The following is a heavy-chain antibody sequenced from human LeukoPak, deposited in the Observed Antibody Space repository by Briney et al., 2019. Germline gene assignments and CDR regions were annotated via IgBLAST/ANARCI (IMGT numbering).Heavy chain of an antibody. CDR1: GFTFSSYA. Sequence: AGGSLRLSCAASGFTFSSYAMSWVRQAPGKGLEWVSGISGSGGSTYYADSVKGRFTISRDNSNNTLYLQMNSLRAEDTAVYYCAKDSVPYYYGSGSYPDYWGQGTLVTVSS. V-gene: IGHV3-23*01. CDR3: AKDSVPYYYGSGSYPDY. CDR2: ISGSGGST. J-gene: IGHJ4*02. D-gene: IGHD3-10*01.